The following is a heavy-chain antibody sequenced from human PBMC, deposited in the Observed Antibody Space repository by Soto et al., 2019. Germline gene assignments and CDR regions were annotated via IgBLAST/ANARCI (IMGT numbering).Heavy chain of an antibody. D-gene: IGHD2-15*01. CDR2: ISYDGVHK. CDR1: GFSFSDYA. V-gene: IGHV3-30-3*01. CDR3: ARDLRHCSGGICYSPNGLDV. J-gene: IGHJ6*02. Sequence: QVQLVESGGGVVQPGRSLRLSCAASGFSFSDYAMHWVRQVPGKGLEWVAIISYDGVHKFYADSVKGRFTISRDNSKNTLSLQMNSLRVEDTAVYHCARDLRHCSGGICYSPNGLDVWGQGTTVTVSS.